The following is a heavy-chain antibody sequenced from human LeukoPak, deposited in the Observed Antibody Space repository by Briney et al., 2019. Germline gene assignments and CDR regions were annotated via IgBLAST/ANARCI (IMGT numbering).Heavy chain of an antibody. J-gene: IGHJ4*02. Sequence: PGGSLRLSCAASGFTFSSYAMHWVRQAPGKGLEWVAVISYDGSNKYYADSVKGRFTISRDNSKNTLYLQMNSLRAEDTAVYYCARYRVLMGYAPSFDYWGQGTLVTVSS. D-gene: IGHD2-8*01. CDR3: ARYRVLMGYAPSFDY. CDR2: ISYDGSNK. V-gene: IGHV3-30-3*01. CDR1: GFTFSSYA.